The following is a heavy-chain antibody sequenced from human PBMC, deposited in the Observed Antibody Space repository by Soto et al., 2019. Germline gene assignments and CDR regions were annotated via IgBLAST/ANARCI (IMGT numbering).Heavy chain of an antibody. CDR2: ISYDGGKT. Sequence: GSLRLSCAASGFTFSSYGMHWVRQAPGKGLEWVAVISYDGGKTDYAAPVKGRFTTSRDDSKNTLYLQMNSLKTEDTAVYYCTTEDSWNYFFWGQGTLVTVSS. CDR3: TTEDSWNYFF. J-gene: IGHJ4*02. CDR1: GFTFSSYG. V-gene: IGHV3-15*01. D-gene: IGHD1-7*01.